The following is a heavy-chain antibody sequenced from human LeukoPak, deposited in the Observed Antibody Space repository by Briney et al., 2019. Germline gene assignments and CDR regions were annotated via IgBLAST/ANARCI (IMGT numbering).Heavy chain of an antibody. J-gene: IGHJ4*02. D-gene: IGHD3-22*01. V-gene: IGHV1-2*02. CDR2: INPNSGGS. CDR1: GYTFTEYY. CDR3: AGDYYDSSGGLGY. Sequence: ASVKVSCKASGYTFTEYYLHWVRQAPGQGLEWMGWINPNSGGSNFAQKFQGRVTMTRDTSISTAYMELSRLRSDDTAVYYCAGDYYDSSGGLGYWGQGTLVTVSS.